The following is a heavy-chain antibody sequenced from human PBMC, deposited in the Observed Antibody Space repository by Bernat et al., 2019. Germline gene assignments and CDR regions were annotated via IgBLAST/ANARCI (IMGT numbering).Heavy chain of an antibody. J-gene: IGHJ3*02. Sequence: QVQLVQSGAEVKKPGASVKVSCKASGYTFSTYSMYWVRQAPGQRLEWMGSINAGNGDTKYSQKFQDRVTITRDTSATTAYMQLSSLRSEDTAVYYCARYFGSGAYDIWGQGTMVTVSS. CDR3: ARYFGSGAYDI. D-gene: IGHD3-9*01. CDR2: INAGNGDT. V-gene: IGHV1-3*01. CDR1: GYTFSTYS.